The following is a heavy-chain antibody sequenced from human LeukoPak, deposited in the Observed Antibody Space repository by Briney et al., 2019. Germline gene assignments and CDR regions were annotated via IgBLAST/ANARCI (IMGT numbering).Heavy chain of an antibody. D-gene: IGHD3-16*01. CDR2: IIPIIDIA. J-gene: IGHJ6*02. V-gene: IGHV1-69*04. CDR1: GGTFSSYS. Sequence: ASVKVSCKASGGTFSSYSVSWVRQAPGQGLEWMGRIIPIIDIADYAQKFQGRVSIELSSLRPEDTAMYCCARDAHEGGNSYNYGLDVWGQGTAVTVSS. CDR3: ARDAHEGGNSYNYGLDV.